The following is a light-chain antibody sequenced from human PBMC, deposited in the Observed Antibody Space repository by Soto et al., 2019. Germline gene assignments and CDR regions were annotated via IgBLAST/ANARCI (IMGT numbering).Light chain of an antibody. CDR1: QSVSRF. CDR2: DAS. V-gene: IGKV3-11*01. J-gene: IGKJ1*01. Sequence: EIVLTQSPATLSLSPGARAPLSCRASQSVSRFLAWYQQHPGQAPRLLIHDASNRATGIPARFSGSGSGTDFTLTISSLEPEDFAVYYCQQRSTWPTFGQGTKVDI. CDR3: QQRSTWPT.